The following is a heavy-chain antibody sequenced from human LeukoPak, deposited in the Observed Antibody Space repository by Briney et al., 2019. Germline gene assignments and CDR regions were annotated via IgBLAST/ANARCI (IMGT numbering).Heavy chain of an antibody. J-gene: IGHJ4*02. Sequence: ETLSLTCTVSGGSISSYYWSWIRQPPGKGLEWIGYIYYSGSTNYNPSLKSRVTISVDTSKNQFSLKLSSVTAADTAVYYCARAGGYYDILTGYSRLLDYWGQGTLVTVSS. V-gene: IGHV4-59*01. CDR3: ARAGGYYDILTGYSRLLDY. D-gene: IGHD3-9*01. CDR1: GGSISSYY. CDR2: IYYSGST.